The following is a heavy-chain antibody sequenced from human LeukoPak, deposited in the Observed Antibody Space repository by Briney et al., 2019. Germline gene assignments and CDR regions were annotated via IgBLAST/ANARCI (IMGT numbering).Heavy chain of an antibody. D-gene: IGHD3-10*01. CDR1: GYSISSGYY. Sequence: SETLSLTCTVSGYSISSGYYWGWIRQPPGKGLEWIGSIYHSGSTYYNPSLKSRVTISVDTSKNQFSLKLSSVTAADTAVYYCARAPKVRGVIIPYFDYWGQGILVTVSS. CDR2: IYHSGST. V-gene: IGHV4-38-2*02. J-gene: IGHJ4*02. CDR3: ARAPKVRGVIIPYFDY.